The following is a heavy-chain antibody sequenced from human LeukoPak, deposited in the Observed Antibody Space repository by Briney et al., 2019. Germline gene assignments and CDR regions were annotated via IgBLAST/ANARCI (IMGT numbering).Heavy chain of an antibody. V-gene: IGHV4-34*01. CDR2: INHSGST. CDR1: GGSFSGYY. J-gene: IGHJ4*02. Sequence: SETLSLTCAVYGGSFSGYYWSWIRQPPGKGLEWIGEINHSGSTNYNPSLKSRVTISVDTSKNQFSLELSSVTAADTAVYYCAREGVVGAYGHFDYWSQGTLVTVSS. D-gene: IGHD2-15*01. CDR3: AREGVVGAYGHFDY.